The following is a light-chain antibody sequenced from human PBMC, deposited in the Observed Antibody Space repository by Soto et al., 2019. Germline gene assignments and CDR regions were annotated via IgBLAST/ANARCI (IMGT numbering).Light chain of an antibody. CDR2: GAS. CDR3: QQYNNWQT. CDR1: QSVSSN. V-gene: IGKV3-15*01. Sequence: EIVMTQSPATLSVSPGERATLSCRASQSVSSNLAWYQQKPGQAPRLLIYGASTRATGIPARFSGSGSWTEFTLTISSLQSEDFAVYYGQQYNNWQTFGQGTKLEIK. J-gene: IGKJ2*01.